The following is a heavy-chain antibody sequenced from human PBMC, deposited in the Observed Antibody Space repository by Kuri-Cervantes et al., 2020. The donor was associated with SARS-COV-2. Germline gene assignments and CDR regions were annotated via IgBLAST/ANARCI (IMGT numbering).Heavy chain of an antibody. J-gene: IGHJ4*02. CDR1: GGSFSGYY. D-gene: IGHD1-26*01. CDR3: ARGEWDVVLD. Sequence: SETLSLTCAVYGGSFSGYYWSWIRQSPGKGLEWIGEINHSGSTNYNPPLKSRVTISLETSKNQFSLNLSSVTAADTAVYYCARGEWDVVLDWGQGTLVTVSS. V-gene: IGHV4-34*01. CDR2: INHSGST.